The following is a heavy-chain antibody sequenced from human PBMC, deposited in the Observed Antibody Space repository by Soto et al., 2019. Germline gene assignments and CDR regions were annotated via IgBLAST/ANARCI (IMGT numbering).Heavy chain of an antibody. V-gene: IGHV1-69*08. J-gene: IGHJ6*03. CDR3: ASGKSQMTQDRMGFYYYMDV. D-gene: IGHD2-15*01. Sequence: QVQLVQSGAEVKKPGSSVRISCAASGATFNDYTFTWVRRAPGPGLEWMGRVIPLLDASNYEEKFQDRGTITADRPTSTVYMELSGLKSEDSAIYYCASGKSQMTQDRMGFYYYMDVGGKGTTVTVSS. CDR2: VIPLLDAS. CDR1: GATFNDYT.